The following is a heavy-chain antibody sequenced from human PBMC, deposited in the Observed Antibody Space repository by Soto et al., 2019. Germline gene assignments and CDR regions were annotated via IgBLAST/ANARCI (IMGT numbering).Heavy chain of an antibody. CDR2: IDPSDSYT. CDR3: ARQPHGDYDYYYGMDV. D-gene: IGHD4-17*01. CDR1: GYSFTSYW. V-gene: IGHV5-10-1*01. Sequence: PGESLKISCKGSGYSFTSYWISWVRQMPGKGLEWMGRIDPSDSYTNYSPSFQGHVTISADKSISTAYLQWSSLKASDTAMYYCARQPHGDYDYYYGMDVWGQGTTVTVSS. J-gene: IGHJ6*02.